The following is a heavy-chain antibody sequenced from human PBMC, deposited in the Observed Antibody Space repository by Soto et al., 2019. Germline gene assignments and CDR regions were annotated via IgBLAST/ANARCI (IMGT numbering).Heavy chain of an antibody. CDR3: AGTTSHQWYYMDV. CDR1: GDSVSSNSAA. V-gene: IGHV6-1*01. D-gene: IGHD1-7*01. Sequence: QTLSLTCAISGDSVSSNSAAWNWIRLSPSRGLEWLARTYYRSRWYNDYAVSVRSRITVNPDTSKNQFSLQLPSVTPEDTAVYYCAGTTSHQWYYMDVWGKGTTVTVSS. CDR2: TYYRSRWYN. J-gene: IGHJ6*03.